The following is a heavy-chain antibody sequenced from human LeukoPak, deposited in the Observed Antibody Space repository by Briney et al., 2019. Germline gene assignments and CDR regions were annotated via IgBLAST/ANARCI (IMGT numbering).Heavy chain of an antibody. V-gene: IGHV1-2*02. D-gene: IGHD3-10*01. J-gene: IGHJ6*03. CDR1: GYTLTGYY. CDR2: INPNSGGT. Sequence: ASVKGSCKASGYTLTGYYMHWVRQAPGQGLEWMGWINPNSGGTNYAQKFQGRVTMTRDTSISTAYMELSRLRSDDTAVYYCARAMVRGVRAYYYYYMDVWGKGTTVTISS. CDR3: ARAMVRGVRAYYYYYMDV.